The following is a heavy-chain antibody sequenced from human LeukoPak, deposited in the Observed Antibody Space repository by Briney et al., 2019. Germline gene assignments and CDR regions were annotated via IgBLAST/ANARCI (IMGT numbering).Heavy chain of an antibody. CDR3: AKDGNSSGLHYFDY. D-gene: IGHD6-19*01. V-gene: IGHV3-23*01. CDR2: ISGSGGST. CDR1: GFTFSSYA. Sequence: LPGGSLRLSCAASGFTFSSYAMSWVRQAPGKGLEWVSAISGSGGSTYYADSVKGRFTISRDNSKNTLYLQMNSLRAEDTAVYYCAKDGNSSGLHYFDYWGQGTLVTVSS. J-gene: IGHJ4*02.